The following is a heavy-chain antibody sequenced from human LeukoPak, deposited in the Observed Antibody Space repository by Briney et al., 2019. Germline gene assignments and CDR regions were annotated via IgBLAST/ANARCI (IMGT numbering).Heavy chain of an antibody. Sequence: SETLSLTCTVSGGTISSYYWSWIRQPPGKGLEWIGHIYYSGSTNYNPSLKSRVTISVDTSKNQFSLKLSSVTAAGTAVYYCARESVAAAANYYYGMDVWGQGTTVTVSS. V-gene: IGHV4-59*01. J-gene: IGHJ6*02. D-gene: IGHD6-13*01. CDR1: GGTISSYY. CDR2: IYYSGST. CDR3: ARESVAAAANYYYGMDV.